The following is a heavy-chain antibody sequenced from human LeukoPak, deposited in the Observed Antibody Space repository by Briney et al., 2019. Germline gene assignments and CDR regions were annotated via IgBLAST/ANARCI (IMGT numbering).Heavy chain of an antibody. V-gene: IGHV5-51*01. J-gene: IGHJ3*02. CDR1: GYSFTSYW. CDR3: ASVSGWSLGPQRAFDI. CDR2: IYPGDSDT. D-gene: IGHD6-19*01. Sequence: RGESLKISGKGSGYSFTSYWIGWVRQMPGKGLEWMGIIYPGDSDTRYSPSFQGQVTISADKSISTAYLQWSSLKASDTAMYYCASVSGWSLGPQRAFDIWGQGTMVTVSS.